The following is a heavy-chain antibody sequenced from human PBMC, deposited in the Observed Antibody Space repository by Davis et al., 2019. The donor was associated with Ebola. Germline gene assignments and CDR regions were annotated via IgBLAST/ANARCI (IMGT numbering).Heavy chain of an antibody. D-gene: IGHD6-6*01. Sequence: PGGSLRLSCAASGFTFSSYAMHWIRQPPGKGLEWIGEINHSGSTNYNPSLKSRVTISVDTSKNQFSLKLSSVTAADTAVYYCARDLRVAARRARYFDYWGQGTLVTVSS. V-gene: IGHV4-34*01. CDR2: INHSGST. CDR3: ARDLRVAARRARYFDY. J-gene: IGHJ4*02. CDR1: GFTFSSYA.